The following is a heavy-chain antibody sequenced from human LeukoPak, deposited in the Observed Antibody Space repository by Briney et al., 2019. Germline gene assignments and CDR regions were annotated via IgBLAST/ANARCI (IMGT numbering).Heavy chain of an antibody. CDR2: IYYSGST. D-gene: IGHD1-26*01. Sequence: SQTLSLTCTVSGGSISSGSYYWSWIRQPAGKGLEWIGSIYYSGSTYYNPSLKSRVTISVDTSKNQFSLKLSSVTAADTAVYYCAEGELGFDYWGQGTLVTVPS. CDR3: AEGELGFDY. V-gene: IGHV4-30-2*03. J-gene: IGHJ4*02. CDR1: GGSISSGSYY.